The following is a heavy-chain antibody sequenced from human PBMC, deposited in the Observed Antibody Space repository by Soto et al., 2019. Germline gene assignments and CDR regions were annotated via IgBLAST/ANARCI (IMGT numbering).Heavy chain of an antibody. Sequence: EVQLVESGGGLVKPGGSLRLSCAASGFTFSSYSMNWVRQAPGKGLEWVSSISSSSSYIYYADSVKGRFTISRDNAKNSLYLQMNSLRAEDMAVYYCAADVDYGDYVLPRFDYWGQGTLVTVSS. CDR3: AADVDYGDYVLPRFDY. V-gene: IGHV3-21*01. CDR2: ISSSSSYI. D-gene: IGHD4-17*01. J-gene: IGHJ4*02. CDR1: GFTFSSYS.